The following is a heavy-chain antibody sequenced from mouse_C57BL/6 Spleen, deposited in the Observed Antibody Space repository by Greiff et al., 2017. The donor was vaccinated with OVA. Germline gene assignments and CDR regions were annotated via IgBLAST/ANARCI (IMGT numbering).Heavy chain of an antibody. CDR3: AREARDGFAY. V-gene: IGHV5-16*01. D-gene: IGHD3-3*01. CDR1: GFTFSDYY. J-gene: IGHJ3*01. CDR2: INYDGSST. Sequence: EVQLKESEGGLVQPGSSLKLSCTASGFTFSDYYMAWVRQVPEKGLEWVANINYDGSSTYYLDSLKSRFIISRDNAKNILYLQMSSLKSEDTATYYCAREARDGFAYWGQGTLVTVSA.